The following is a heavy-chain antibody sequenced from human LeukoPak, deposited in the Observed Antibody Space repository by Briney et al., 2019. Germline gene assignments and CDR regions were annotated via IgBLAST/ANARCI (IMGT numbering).Heavy chain of an antibody. CDR1: GFTFRNYH. CDR3: ASPYYYDGSSYYHFFDH. J-gene: IGHJ4*02. V-gene: IGHV3-30*04. Sequence: GGSLRLSCEASGFTFRNYHVHWVRQAPGKGLEGGTVISYDGTTKYYADSVKGRFTISRDNSRNTLYLQMNNLRTEDTAVYYCASPYYYDGSSYYHFFDHWGQGTLVTVSS. D-gene: IGHD3-22*01. CDR2: ISYDGTTK.